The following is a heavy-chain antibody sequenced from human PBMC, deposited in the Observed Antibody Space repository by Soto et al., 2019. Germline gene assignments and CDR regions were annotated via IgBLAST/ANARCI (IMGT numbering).Heavy chain of an antibody. J-gene: IGHJ4*02. Sequence: GASVKVSCKASGYTFTSYGISWVRQAPGQGLEWMGWISAYNGNTNYAQKLQGRVTMTTDTSTSTAYMELRSLRSDDTAVYYCARDICSSTSCYFDYWGQGTLVTVSS. CDR2: ISAYNGNT. D-gene: IGHD2-2*01. CDR3: ARDICSSTSCYFDY. CDR1: GYTFTSYG. V-gene: IGHV1-18*01.